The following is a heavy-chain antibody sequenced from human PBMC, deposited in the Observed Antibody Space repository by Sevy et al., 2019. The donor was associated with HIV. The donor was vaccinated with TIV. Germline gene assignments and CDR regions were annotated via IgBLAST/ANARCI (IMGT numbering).Heavy chain of an antibody. J-gene: IGHJ4*02. V-gene: IGHV3-49*04. CDR1: GFTFTDYA. CDR2: IKRKADSGTL. Sequence: GGSLRLSCTASGFTFTDYAMNWVRQSPGKGLEWVAFIKRKADSGTLDDAASVKGRFAISRDDSKNIAYLQMNDLKTEDTGVEYGTRWKGAQSVFHYWGQGALVTVSS. D-gene: IGHD1-1*01. CDR3: TRWKGAQSVFHY.